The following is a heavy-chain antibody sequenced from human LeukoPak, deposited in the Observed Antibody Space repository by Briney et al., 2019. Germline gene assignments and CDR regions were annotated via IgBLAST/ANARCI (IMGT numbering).Heavy chain of an antibody. Sequence: PGGSLRLSCAASGFTFTSYAMSCVRQAPGEWLEWVAVISGNGGRTYYADSVKGRFTISRDNHKNKLYLQMNSLRAEDTVVYYCAKVRDLDTVLGRFDNWGQGTMVSVSS. CDR1: GFTFTSYA. V-gene: IGHV3-23*01. D-gene: IGHD5-18*01. J-gene: IGHJ5*02. CDR3: AKVRDLDTVLGRFDN. CDR2: ISGNGGRT.